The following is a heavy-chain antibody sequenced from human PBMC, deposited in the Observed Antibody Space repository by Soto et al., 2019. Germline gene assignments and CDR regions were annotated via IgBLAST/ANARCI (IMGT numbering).Heavy chain of an antibody. CDR2: ISGSGGTT. V-gene: IGHV3-23*01. Sequence: PXESLSLSCEGSGFTFSSYAMSWVRQAPGKGLEWVSAISGSGGTTYYAESVKGRFTVSRDKSNNTLYLQMNSLRAEDTAVYYCAKSAYFWTAYPADLWGQGTLVTVSS. CDR3: AKSAYFWTAYPADL. D-gene: IGHD3-3*01. J-gene: IGHJ5*02. CDR1: GFTFSSYA.